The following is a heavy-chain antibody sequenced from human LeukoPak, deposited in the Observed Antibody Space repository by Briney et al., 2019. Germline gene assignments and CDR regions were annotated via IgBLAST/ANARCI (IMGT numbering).Heavy chain of an antibody. Sequence: GGSLRLSCAASGFTFSSYGMHWVRQAPGKGLEWVAVIWYDGSNKYYADSVKGRFTISRDNSKNTLYLQMSSLRAEDTAVYYCARVSQTFWSALEGSWFDPRGQGTLVTVSS. D-gene: IGHD3-3*01. CDR3: ARVSQTFWSALEGSWFDP. CDR1: GFTFSSYG. V-gene: IGHV3-33*01. CDR2: IWYDGSNK. J-gene: IGHJ5*02.